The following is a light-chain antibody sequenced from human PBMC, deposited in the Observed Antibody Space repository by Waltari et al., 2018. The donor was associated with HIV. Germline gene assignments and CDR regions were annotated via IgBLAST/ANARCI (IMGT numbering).Light chain of an antibody. Sequence: QSALTQPASVSGSPGQSITISCTGTSSDVGGYNYVPEYQQHPGKAPKLMIYEVSNRPSGVSNRFSGSKSGNTASLTISGLQAEDEADYYCSSYTSSSTPYVFGTGTKVTVL. V-gene: IGLV2-14*01. CDR2: EVS. J-gene: IGLJ1*01. CDR1: SSDVGGYNY. CDR3: SSYTSSSTPYV.